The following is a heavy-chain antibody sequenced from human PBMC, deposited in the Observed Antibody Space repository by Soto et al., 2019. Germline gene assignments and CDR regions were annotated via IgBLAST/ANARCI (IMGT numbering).Heavy chain of an antibody. D-gene: IGHD5-12*01. CDR1: GFSFSSYG. J-gene: IGHJ4*02. CDR2: ISYDGSNK. CDR3: AKTPLTSSGYAGQADY. Sequence: PGGSLRLSCAASGFSFSSYGMHGVRQAPGKGLEWVAVISYDGSNKYYADSVKGRFTISRDNSKNTLYLQMNSLRAEDTAVYYCAKTPLTSSGYAGQADYWGQGTLVTVSS. V-gene: IGHV3-30*18.